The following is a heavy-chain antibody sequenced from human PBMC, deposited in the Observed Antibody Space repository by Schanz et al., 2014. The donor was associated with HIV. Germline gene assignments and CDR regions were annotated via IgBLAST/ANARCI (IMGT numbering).Heavy chain of an antibody. Sequence: QVQLVQSGAEVKKPGSSVKVSCKASGGTFNIYTISWVRQAPGQGLEWVGGIIPIYGAAHYAQKLQGRVSINADDATNTAYLELSRLSSDDTAVYYCATGLLETLGDSLQSHRPHWGQGTLVTVSS. D-gene: IGHD1-26*01. J-gene: IGHJ1*01. V-gene: IGHV1-69*01. CDR2: IIPIYGAA. CDR3: ATGLLETLGDSLQSHRPH. CDR1: GGTFNIYT.